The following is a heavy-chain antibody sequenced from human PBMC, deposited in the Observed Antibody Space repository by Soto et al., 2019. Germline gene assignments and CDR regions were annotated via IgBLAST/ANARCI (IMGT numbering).Heavy chain of an antibody. CDR1: GGTFSSYT. Sequence: GASVKVSCKASGGTFSSYTISWVRQAPGQRVEWMGRIIPILGIANYAQKFQGRVTITADKSTSTAYMELSSLRSEDTAVYYCARVRFRSTSCNGGMQYYLDYWGQGTLVPVSS. D-gene: IGHD2-2*01. J-gene: IGHJ4*02. CDR2: IIPILGIA. CDR3: ARVRFRSTSCNGGMQYYLDY. V-gene: IGHV1-69*02.